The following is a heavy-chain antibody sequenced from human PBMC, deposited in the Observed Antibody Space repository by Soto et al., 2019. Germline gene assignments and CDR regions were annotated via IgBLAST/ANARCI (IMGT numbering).Heavy chain of an antibody. Sequence: QVQLVQSGPEVKKPGSSVKVSCKTSGGTLSSYSISWVRQAPGQGLEWVGRIITFVGKANVAQQFQGRVTITADRSTDTTYMERWRLTSDVTGVYYCVRVTGGHDSRVKSTDVWGTGATVSVSS. V-gene: IGHV1-69*08. CDR2: IITFVGKA. D-gene: IGHD5-12*01. CDR1: GGTLSSYS. J-gene: IGHJ6*04. CDR3: VRVTGGHDSRVKSTDV.